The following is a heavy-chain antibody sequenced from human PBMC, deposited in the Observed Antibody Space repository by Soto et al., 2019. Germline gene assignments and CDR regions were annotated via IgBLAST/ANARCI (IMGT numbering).Heavy chain of an antibody. V-gene: IGHV4-59*01. Sequence: SETLSLTCTVSGGSISSYYWSWIQQPPGKGLEWIGYIYYSGSTNYNPSLKSRVTISVDTSKNQFSLKLSSVTAADTAVYYCARDRHYYENMGFDYWGQGTLVTVSS. J-gene: IGHJ4*02. CDR1: GGSISSYY. CDR3: ARDRHYYENMGFDY. D-gene: IGHD3-22*01. CDR2: IYYSGST.